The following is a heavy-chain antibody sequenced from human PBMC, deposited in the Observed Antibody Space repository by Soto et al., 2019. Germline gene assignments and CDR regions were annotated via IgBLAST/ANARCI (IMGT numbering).Heavy chain of an antibody. CDR1: GFTFSTYA. CDR2: ASYDGNDK. J-gene: IGHJ5*02. D-gene: IGHD1-1*01. Sequence: GGSRRLSCGASGFTFSTYAMHWVRQAPGKGLEWVAGASYDGNDKDYADSVKGRFTISRDNSKNTLYLQMSSLRVDDTAVYYCARGVGNNWNYIWFDPWGQGTLVTVSS. V-gene: IGHV3-30*03. CDR3: ARGVGNNWNYIWFDP.